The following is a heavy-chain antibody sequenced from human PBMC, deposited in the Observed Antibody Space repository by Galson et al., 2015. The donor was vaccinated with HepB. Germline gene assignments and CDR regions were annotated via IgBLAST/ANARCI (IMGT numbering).Heavy chain of an antibody. CDR3: ARDPGYYGSGAAGDAFDI. CDR1: GGSISSGGYS. V-gene: IGHV4-30-2*01. CDR2: IYHSGST. Sequence: TVSLTCAVSGGSISSGGYSWSWIRQPPGKGLEWIGYIYHSGSTYYNPSLKSRVTISVDRSKNQFSLKLSSVTAADTAVYYCARDPGYYGSGAAGDAFDIWGQGTMVTVSS. D-gene: IGHD3-10*01. J-gene: IGHJ3*02.